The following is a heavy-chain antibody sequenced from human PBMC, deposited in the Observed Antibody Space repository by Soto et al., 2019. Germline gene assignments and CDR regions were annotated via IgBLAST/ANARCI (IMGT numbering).Heavy chain of an antibody. D-gene: IGHD2-2*01. CDR2: IIPTFGTA. CDR1: GYTFTSYA. V-gene: IGHV1-69*13. Sequence: SVKVSCKASGYTFTSYAMHWVRQAPGQGLEWMGGIIPTFGTANYAQKFQGRVTITADESTSTAYMELSSLRSEDTAVYYCARDSSGCISTSCWFDPWGQGTLVTVSS. CDR3: ARDSSGCISTSCWFDP. J-gene: IGHJ5*02.